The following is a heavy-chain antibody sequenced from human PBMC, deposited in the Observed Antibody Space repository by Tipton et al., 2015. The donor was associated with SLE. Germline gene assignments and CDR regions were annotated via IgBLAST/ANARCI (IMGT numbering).Heavy chain of an antibody. D-gene: IGHD3-16*01. CDR3: ARDGGAGRAALGI. CDR1: GGSISGFY. V-gene: IGHV4-4*09. CDR2: IHNSANT. J-gene: IGHJ3*02. Sequence: LRLSCTVSGGSISGFYCSWIRQSPGKGLEWIGYIHNSANTKYNPSLGSRVAISVDTSKNQFSLKLTSVTAADTAVYYCARDGGAGRAALGIWGQGTAVTVSS.